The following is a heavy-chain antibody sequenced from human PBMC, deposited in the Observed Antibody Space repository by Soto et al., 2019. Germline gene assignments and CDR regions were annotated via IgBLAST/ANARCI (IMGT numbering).Heavy chain of an antibody. CDR2: ISGYNGKT. Sequence: WASVKVSCKASGYIFTSYGISWVRQAPGQGLERMGWISGYNGKTTYAQKFQGRVTMTTDRSTSTAYMELRSLRSDDTALYYCTRDNRFYDYGGNHYFDYWGQGSLVTVSS. D-gene: IGHD4-17*01. V-gene: IGHV1-18*01. J-gene: IGHJ4*02. CDR3: TRDNRFYDYGGNHYFDY. CDR1: GYIFTSYG.